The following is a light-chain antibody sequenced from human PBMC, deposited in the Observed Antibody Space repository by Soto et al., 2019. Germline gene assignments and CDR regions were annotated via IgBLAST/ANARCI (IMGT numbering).Light chain of an antibody. CDR2: AAS. CDR3: QQSYRTPRT. Sequence: DIQMTQSPSSLSASVGDRVTITCRARQSISSYLNWYQQKPGKAPKLLIYAASRLQSGVPSRFSGSGSGTDFTLTISTLQPEDFATYYCQQSYRTPRTFGQGTKVEIK. CDR1: QSISSY. V-gene: IGKV1-39*01. J-gene: IGKJ1*01.